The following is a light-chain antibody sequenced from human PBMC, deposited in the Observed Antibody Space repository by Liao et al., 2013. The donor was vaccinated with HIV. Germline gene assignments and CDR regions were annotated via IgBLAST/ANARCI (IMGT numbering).Light chain of an antibody. CDR2: HDS. Sequence: SYELTQPPSVSVAPGKTARITCGGNNIGSKSVHWYQQKPGQAPVLVIYHDSDRPSGIPERFSGSNSGNTATLTISSVEAGDEADYYCQMWDRDSDHPWLFGGGPTDRP. V-gene: IGLV3-21*04. CDR3: QMWDRDSDHPWL. J-gene: IGLJ3*02. CDR1: NIGSKS.